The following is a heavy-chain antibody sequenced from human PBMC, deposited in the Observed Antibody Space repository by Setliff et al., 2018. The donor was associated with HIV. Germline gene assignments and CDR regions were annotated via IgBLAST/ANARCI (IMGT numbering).Heavy chain of an antibody. D-gene: IGHD3-22*01. V-gene: IGHV3-74*01. CDR2: INTDGSST. CDR1: GFTFSSYW. Sequence: PGGSLRLSCAASGFTFSSYWMHWVRQAPGKGLVWVSRINTDGSSTWYADSVKGRFTISRDNAKNSLYLQMNSLRAEDTAVYYCARPNYYDSSGSFDYWGQGTLVTVSS. CDR3: ARPNYYDSSGSFDY. J-gene: IGHJ4*02.